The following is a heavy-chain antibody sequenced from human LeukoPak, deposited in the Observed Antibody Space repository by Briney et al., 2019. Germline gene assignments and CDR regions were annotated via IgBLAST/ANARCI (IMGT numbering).Heavy chain of an antibody. J-gene: IGHJ4*02. CDR3: ARGLPPVMKYYFDY. CDR1: GFTFGSYA. D-gene: IGHD4-11*01. CDR2: ISDGGGRT. Sequence: GGSLRLSCAASGFTFGSYAMTWVRQAPGKGVEWVSSISDGGGRTFYADSVKGRFTISRDNSKNTLYLQMNSLRAEDTAMYYCARGLPPVMKYYFDYWGQGTLVTVSS. V-gene: IGHV3-23*01.